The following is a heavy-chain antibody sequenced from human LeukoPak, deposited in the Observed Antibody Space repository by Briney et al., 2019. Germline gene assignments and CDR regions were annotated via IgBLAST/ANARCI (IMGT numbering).Heavy chain of an antibody. CDR1: GFTLIYYA. V-gene: IGHV3-30*15. Sequence: GRSLRLSCAASGFTLIYYAMHWVRQAPGKGLEWVAVTSYDGNKKYYADSVKGRFTISRDSSKNTLYLQMSSLRAEDTAVYYCARSSYDYGGIEGPFDYWGQGTQVTVSS. CDR3: ARSSYDYGGIEGPFDY. CDR2: TSYDGNKK. D-gene: IGHD4-23*01. J-gene: IGHJ4*02.